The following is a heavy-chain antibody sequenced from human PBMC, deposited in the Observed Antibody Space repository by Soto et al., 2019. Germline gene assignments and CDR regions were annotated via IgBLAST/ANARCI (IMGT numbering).Heavy chain of an antibody. Sequence: QVQLVQSGAEVKKPGASVKVSCKVSGYTLTELSMHWVRQAPGKGLEWMGGFDPEDGETIYAQKFQGRVTMTEDTSTDTAYMELSSLRSEDTAVYYCATDPAYGSGSYPPGRFDPWGQGTLVTVSS. CDR2: FDPEDGET. V-gene: IGHV1-24*01. D-gene: IGHD3-10*01. CDR1: GYTLTELS. CDR3: ATDPAYGSGSYPPGRFDP. J-gene: IGHJ5*02.